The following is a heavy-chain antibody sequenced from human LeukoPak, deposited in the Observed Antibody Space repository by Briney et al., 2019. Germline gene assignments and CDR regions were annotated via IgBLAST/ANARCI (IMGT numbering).Heavy chain of an antibody. V-gene: IGHV4-59*01. CDR2: IYYSGST. J-gene: IGHJ4*02. D-gene: IGHD4-17*01. Sequence: SETLSLTCTVSGGSLSSYYWSWIRQPPGKGLEWIGYIYYSGSTNYNPSLKSRVTISVDTSKNQFSLKLSSVTAADTAVYYCASFDYGDYVWADWGQGTLVTVSS. CDR3: ASFDYGDYVWAD. CDR1: GGSLSSYY.